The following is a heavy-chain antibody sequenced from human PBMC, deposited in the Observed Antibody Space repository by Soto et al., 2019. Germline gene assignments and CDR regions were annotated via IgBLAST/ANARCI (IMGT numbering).Heavy chain of an antibody. D-gene: IGHD2-15*01. Sequence: GGSLRLSCTASGFTFGDYAVNWVRQAPGKGLEWVGFIRAKACGGTPEYAASVKGRFTISRDDSKSIAYLQMISLKTEDTAVFYCARSLLNGMDVWGQGTTVTVSS. CDR2: IRAKACGGTP. J-gene: IGHJ6*02. CDR1: GFTFGDYA. V-gene: IGHV3-49*04. CDR3: ARSLLNGMDV.